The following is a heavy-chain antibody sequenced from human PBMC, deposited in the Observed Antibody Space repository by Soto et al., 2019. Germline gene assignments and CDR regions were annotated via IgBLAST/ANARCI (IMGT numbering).Heavy chain of an antibody. Sequence: QLQLQESGPGLVKPSETLSLTCTVSGGSISSRGYYWGWIRQPPGKGLEWIGTIYYSGSTYYNPSLKSRVTISVDTSKNQFSLKLSSVTAADPAVYYGATSNWFDPWGQGTLVTVSS. V-gene: IGHV4-39*01. CDR1: GGSISSRGYY. CDR2: IYYSGST. J-gene: IGHJ5*02. CDR3: ATSNWFDP.